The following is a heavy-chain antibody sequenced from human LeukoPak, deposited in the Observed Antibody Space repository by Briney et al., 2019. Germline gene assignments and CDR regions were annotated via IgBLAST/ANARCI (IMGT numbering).Heavy chain of an antibody. D-gene: IGHD2-2*01. CDR2: IYTSGST. Sequence: SETLSLTCTVSGGSISSGSYYWSWIRQPAGKGLEWIGRIYTSGSTNYNPSLKSRVTITADTSTDTAYMELSSLRSEDTAVYYCATFGYCSSTSCFEPYYFDYWGQGTLVTVSS. V-gene: IGHV4-61*02. J-gene: IGHJ4*02. CDR3: ATFGYCSSTSCFEPYYFDY. CDR1: GGSISSGSYY.